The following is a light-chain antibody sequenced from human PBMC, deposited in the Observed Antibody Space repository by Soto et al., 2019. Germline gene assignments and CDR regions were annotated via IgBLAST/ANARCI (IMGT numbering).Light chain of an antibody. CDR1: QTIGGR. CDR3: QHYNIYST. Sequence: DIQLTQSPPTLSASVGDRITISCRASQTIGGRLAWYQQRPGKAPRLLIYKASVLETGVPSRFSGRALSVTEFTLIISSLQSDDFATYYCQHYNIYSTFGPGTKVDI. CDR2: KAS. J-gene: IGKJ3*01. V-gene: IGKV1-5*03.